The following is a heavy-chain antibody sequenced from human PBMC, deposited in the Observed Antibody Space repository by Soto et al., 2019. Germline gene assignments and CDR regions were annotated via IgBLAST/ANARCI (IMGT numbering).Heavy chain of an antibody. CDR2: IRGSGGTA. V-gene: IGHV3-23*01. CDR1: GFIFSSYA. D-gene: IGHD6-19*01. CDR3: ANLAGGWYEAFGI. Sequence: EVQLLESGGGLVQPGGSLRLSFAASGFIFSSYAMTWVRQAPGKGLEWVSSIRGSGGTAYYADSVKGRFTISRDNSRNTLDLQINSLRAEDTAVYYCANLAGGWYEAFGIWGQGTMVTVSS. J-gene: IGHJ3*02.